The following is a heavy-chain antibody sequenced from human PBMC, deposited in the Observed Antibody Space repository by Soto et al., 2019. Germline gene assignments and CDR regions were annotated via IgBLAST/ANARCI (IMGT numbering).Heavy chain of an antibody. J-gene: IGHJ5*02. CDR2: ISAYNGNT. CDR3: AREICAIDFWSGSVP. D-gene: IGHD3-3*01. V-gene: IGHV1-18*01. CDR1: GYTFTSYG. Sequence: QVQLVQSGAEVKKPGASVKVSCKASGYTFTSYGISWVRQAPGQGLEWMGWISAYNGNTNYAQKLQGRVTMTTDTATSTAYMELMSLRSDDTAVYYCAREICAIDFWSGSVPWGQGTLVTVSS.